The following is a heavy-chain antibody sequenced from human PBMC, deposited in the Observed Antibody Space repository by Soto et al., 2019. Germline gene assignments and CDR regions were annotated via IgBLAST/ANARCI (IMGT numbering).Heavy chain of an antibody. V-gene: IGHV3-15*01. D-gene: IGHD3-22*01. J-gene: IGHJ6*02. CDR1: GFTFSNAW. CDR3: THDSSGYYLYYYYGMDV. Sequence: EVQLVESGGGLVKPGGSLRLSCAASGFTFSNAWMSWVRQAPGKGLEWVGRIKSKTDGGTTDYAAPVKGRFTISRDDSTNTLYLQMNSLKTEDTAVYYCTHDSSGYYLYYYYGMDVWGQGTTVTVSS. CDR2: IKSKTDGGTT.